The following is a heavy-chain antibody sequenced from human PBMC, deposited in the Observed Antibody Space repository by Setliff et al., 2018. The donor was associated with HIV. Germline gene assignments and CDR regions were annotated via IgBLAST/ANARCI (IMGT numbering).Heavy chain of an antibody. D-gene: IGHD3-22*01. V-gene: IGHV1-69*05. Sequence: GASVKVSCKASGGTFSSYAISWVRQAPGQGLEWMGGIIPIFATANHAQKFQGRVTMTRNTSVSTVYMEVSSLRSEDTAVYYCARVNPFLYYYDTSGHSGAFDIWGQGTVVTV. CDR3: ARVNPFLYYYDTSGHSGAFDI. CDR2: IIPIFATA. J-gene: IGHJ3*02. CDR1: GGTFSSYA.